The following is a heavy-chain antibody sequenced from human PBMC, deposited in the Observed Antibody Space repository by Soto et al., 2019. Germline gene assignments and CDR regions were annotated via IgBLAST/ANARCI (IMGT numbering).Heavy chain of an antibody. CDR2: ISYDGGNK. CDR1: GFTFNNYG. Sequence: GGSLRLSCAASGFTFNNYGMHWVRQAPGKGLEWVAVISYDGGNKYYVDSVKGRFTISRDDSKNTLYLQLNSLRAEDTAVYYCAKDRYYYDSSGYYFDYWGQGTLVTVSS. D-gene: IGHD3-22*01. V-gene: IGHV3-30*18. CDR3: AKDRYYYDSSGYYFDY. J-gene: IGHJ4*02.